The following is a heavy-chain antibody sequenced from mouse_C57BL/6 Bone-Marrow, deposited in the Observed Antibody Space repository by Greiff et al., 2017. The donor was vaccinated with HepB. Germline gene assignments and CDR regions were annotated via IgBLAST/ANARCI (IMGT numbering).Heavy chain of an antibody. CDR1: GYTFTSYW. D-gene: IGHD3-1*01. J-gene: IGHJ3*01. Sequence: VQLQQPGAGFVQPGASVKLSCTASGYTFTSYWMQWVQQRPGQGLEWIGEIDPSDSYINYNQKFKGKATLTIDTSSSTAYMQLSSLTSEDSAVYYCARRASLISWFAYWGRGNGVTVTA. CDR3: ARRASLISWFAY. V-gene: IGHV1-50*01. CDR2: IDPSDSYI.